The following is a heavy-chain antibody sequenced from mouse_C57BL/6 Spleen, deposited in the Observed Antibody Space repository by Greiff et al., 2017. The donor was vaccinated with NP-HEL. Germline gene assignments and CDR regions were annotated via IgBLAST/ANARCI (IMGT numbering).Heavy chain of an antibody. D-gene: IGHD2-4*01. Sequence: QVQLQQPGTELVKPGASVKLSCKASGYTFTSYWMHWVKQRPGQGLEWIGNINPSNGGTNYNEKFKSKATLTVDKSSSTAYMQLSSLTSEDSAVYYCARSGYDYGRPYYYAMDYWGQGTSVTVSS. CDR1: GYTFTSYW. V-gene: IGHV1-53*01. CDR2: INPSNGGT. J-gene: IGHJ4*01. CDR3: ARSGYDYGRPYYYAMDY.